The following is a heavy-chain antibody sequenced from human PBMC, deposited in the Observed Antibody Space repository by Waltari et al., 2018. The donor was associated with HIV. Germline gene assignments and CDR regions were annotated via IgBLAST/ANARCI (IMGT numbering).Heavy chain of an antibody. J-gene: IGHJ4*02. CDR3: ARDLGVRSGYGLGY. CDR2: ISGFHSNT. D-gene: IGHD5-12*01. V-gene: IGHV1-18*01. Sequence: QVQLVQSGAEVKEPGALVKVSCKASGYTFTSYGIGWVRQAPGQGLEWMGWISGFHSNTRYADKFQDRVTMTADAPTSTAYMELGSLRPDGTAVYYCARDLGVRSGYGLGYWGQGALVTVSS. CDR1: GYTFTSYG.